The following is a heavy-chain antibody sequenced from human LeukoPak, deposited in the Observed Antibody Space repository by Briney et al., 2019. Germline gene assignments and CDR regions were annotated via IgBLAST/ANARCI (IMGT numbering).Heavy chain of an antibody. J-gene: IGHJ6*03. CDR1: GYTFTSYG. Sequence: ASVKVSCKASGYTFTSYGISWVRQAPGQGLEWMGWISAYNGNTNYAQKLQGRVTMTTDKSTSTAYMELSSLRSEDTAVYYCARTGWSYYYYYYMDVWGKGTTVTVSS. D-gene: IGHD1-14*01. CDR3: ARTGWSYYYYYYMDV. CDR2: ISAYNGNT. V-gene: IGHV1-18*01.